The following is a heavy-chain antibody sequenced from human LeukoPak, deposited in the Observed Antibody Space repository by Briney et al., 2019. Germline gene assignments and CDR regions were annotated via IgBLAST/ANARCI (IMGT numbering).Heavy chain of an antibody. J-gene: IGHJ4*02. Sequence: PGGTLRLSCAASGFTFSSYGMSWVRQAPGKGLEWVSGISGSGGSTYYADSVKGRFTISRDNSRDTLYLQMNSLRAEDTAVYYCAKWGCNGGSCYPFDYWGQGTLVTVSS. CDR1: GFTFSSYG. V-gene: IGHV3-23*01. CDR3: AKWGCNGGSCYPFDY. D-gene: IGHD2-15*01. CDR2: ISGSGGST.